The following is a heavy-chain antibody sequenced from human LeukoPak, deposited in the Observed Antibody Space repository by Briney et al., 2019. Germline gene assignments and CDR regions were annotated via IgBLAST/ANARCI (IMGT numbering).Heavy chain of an antibody. Sequence: SVKVSCKASGGTFSSYAISWVRQAPGQGLEWMGGIIPIFGTANYAQKFQGRVTITADESTSTAYMELSSLRSEGTAVYYCARDISTPLRLGELSPLRYWGQGTLVTVSS. CDR2: IIPIFGTA. CDR1: GGTFSSYA. D-gene: IGHD3-16*02. CDR3: ARDISTPLRLGELSPLRY. J-gene: IGHJ4*02. V-gene: IGHV1-69*13.